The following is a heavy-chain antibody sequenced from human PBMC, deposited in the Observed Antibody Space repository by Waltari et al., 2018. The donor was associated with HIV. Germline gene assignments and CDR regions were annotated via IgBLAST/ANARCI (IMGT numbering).Heavy chain of an antibody. CDR2: IYYRGST. V-gene: IGHV4-61*01. D-gene: IGHD3-3*01. CDR3: ARGLEYDFWSNYHNTFES. Sequence: QMQLQESGPGLVKPSETLSLTCAVSGGSVSRGSYYWSWIRQPPGEGLEWVWYIYYRGSTNYNPSLNSRVIISIDTSKNQFSLKLNSVTAADTAVYYCARGLEYDFWSNYHNTFESWGQGTLVTVSS. CDR1: GGSVSRGSYY. J-gene: IGHJ5*01.